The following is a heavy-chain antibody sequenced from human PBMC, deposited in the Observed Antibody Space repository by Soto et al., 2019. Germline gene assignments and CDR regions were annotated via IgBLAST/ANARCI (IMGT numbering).Heavy chain of an antibody. CDR1: GYTFTSYY. CDR3: ARDNPKYYYDSSGYARDYGMDV. J-gene: IGHJ6*04. Sequence: ASVKISCKASGYTFTSYYMHWVRQAPGQGLEWMGIINPSGGSTSYAQKFQGTVTMTRDTSTSTVYMGLSSLRSEDTAVYYCARDNPKYYYDSSGYARDYGMDVWG. D-gene: IGHD3-22*01. V-gene: IGHV1-46*01. CDR2: INPSGGST.